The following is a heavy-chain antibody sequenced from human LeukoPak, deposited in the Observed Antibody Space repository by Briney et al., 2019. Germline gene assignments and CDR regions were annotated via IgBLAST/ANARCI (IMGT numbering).Heavy chain of an antibody. CDR3: ARVFLGAFDI. Sequence: GGSLRLSCAASGFTFDDYAMHWVRQAPGKGLEWVSGISWNSGSIGYADSVKGRFTISRDNAKNSLYLQMNSLRAEDTAVYYCARVFLGAFDIWGQGTMVTVSS. CDR1: GFTFDDYA. D-gene: IGHD2/OR15-2a*01. J-gene: IGHJ3*02. CDR2: ISWNSGSI. V-gene: IGHV3-9*01.